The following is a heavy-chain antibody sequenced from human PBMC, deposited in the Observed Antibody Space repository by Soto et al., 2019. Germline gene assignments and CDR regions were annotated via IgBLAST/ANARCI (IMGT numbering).Heavy chain of an antibody. CDR1: GGTFSSYA. D-gene: IGHD6-13*01. Sequence: ASVKVSCKASGGTFSSYAISWVRQAPGQGLEWMGGIIPSFGTANYAQKFQGRLTITADESTSTAYMELSSLRSEDTAVYYCARVDGYRSSWLPWAYDYWGQGILVTVSS. CDR2: IIPSFGTA. CDR3: ARVDGYRSSWLPWAYDY. V-gene: IGHV1-69*13. J-gene: IGHJ4*02.